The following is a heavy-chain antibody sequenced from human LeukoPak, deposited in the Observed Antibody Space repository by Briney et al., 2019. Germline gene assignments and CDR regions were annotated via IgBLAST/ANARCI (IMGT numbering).Heavy chain of an antibody. CDR2: INGDGSST. Sequence: TGGSLRLSCAASGFTFRSYWMHWVRQAPGKGLVWVSRINGDGSSTSYEDSVKGRFTISRDNAKNTLYLQMKSLRAEDAAVYYCARDTRYEDGYKYWGQGTLVTVSS. CDR3: ARDTRYEDGYKY. J-gene: IGHJ4*02. V-gene: IGHV3-74*01. CDR1: GFTFRSYW. D-gene: IGHD5-24*01.